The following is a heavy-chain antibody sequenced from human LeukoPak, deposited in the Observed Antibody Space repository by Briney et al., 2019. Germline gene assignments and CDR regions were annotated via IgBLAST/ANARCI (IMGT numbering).Heavy chain of an antibody. D-gene: IGHD1-26*01. J-gene: IGHJ4*02. Sequence: GGSLRLSCAASGFSVSSNYMSWVRQAPGKGLGWVSVIYSGGRTHYADSVKGRFTISRDNSKNTLYLQMNSLRAEDAAVYYCAREENSGSSFDYWGQGTLVTVSS. CDR2: IYSGGRT. CDR1: GFSVSSNY. CDR3: AREENSGSSFDY. V-gene: IGHV3-53*01.